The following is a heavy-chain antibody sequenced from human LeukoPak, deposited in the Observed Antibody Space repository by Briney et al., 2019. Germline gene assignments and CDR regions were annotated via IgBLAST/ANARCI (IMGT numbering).Heavy chain of an antibody. CDR3: AKPTYSTVTTYYFDY. D-gene: IGHD4-17*01. V-gene: IGHV3-30-3*01. Sequence: GGSLRLSCAASGFTFSSYAMHWVRQAPGKGLEWVAVISYDGSNKYYADSVKGRFTISRDNSKNTLYLQMNSLRAEDTAVYYCAKPTYSTVTTYYFDYWGQGTLVTVSS. CDR1: GFTFSSYA. J-gene: IGHJ4*02. CDR2: ISYDGSNK.